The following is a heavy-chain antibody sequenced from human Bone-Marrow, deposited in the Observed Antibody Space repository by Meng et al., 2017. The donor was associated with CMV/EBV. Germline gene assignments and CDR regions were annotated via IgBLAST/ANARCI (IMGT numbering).Heavy chain of an antibody. CDR2: ISSSSSYI. CDR1: GFTFSSYS. D-gene: IGHD2-21*01. Sequence: GESLKISCAASGFTFSSYSMNWVRQAPGKGLEWVSSISSSSSYIYYADSVKGRFTISRDNAKNSLYLQMNSLRAEDTAVYYCAREGRCGGDCYFPRDWGQGTLVTVSS. J-gene: IGHJ4*02. V-gene: IGHV3-21*01. CDR3: AREGRCGGDCYFPRD.